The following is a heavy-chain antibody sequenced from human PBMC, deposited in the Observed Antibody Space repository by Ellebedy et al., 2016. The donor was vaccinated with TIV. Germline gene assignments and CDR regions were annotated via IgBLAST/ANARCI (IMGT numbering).Heavy chain of an antibody. CDR2: IGGSGSRA. D-gene: IGHD4-17*01. J-gene: IGHJ4*02. V-gene: IGHV3-23*01. CDR3: TTDYGYGDYRFRY. Sequence: PGGSLRLSCDASGFIFSSFAMSWVRQAPGKGLEWVSAIGGSGSRAYYADSVNGRFTISRDNPRSMMYLQMNSLRTEDTAVYYCTTDYGYGDYRFRYWGQGTLVTVSS. CDR1: GFIFSSFA.